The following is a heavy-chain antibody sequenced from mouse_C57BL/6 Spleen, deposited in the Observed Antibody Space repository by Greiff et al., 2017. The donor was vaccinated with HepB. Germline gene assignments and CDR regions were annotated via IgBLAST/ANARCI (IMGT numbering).Heavy chain of an antibody. Sequence: VQLQQSGPELVKPGASVKISCKASGYAFSSSWMNWVKQRPGKGLEWIGRIYPGDGDTNYNGKFKGKATLTADKSSSTAYMQLSSLTSEDSAVYFCATPYDYGSSFAYWGQGTLVTVSA. V-gene: IGHV1-82*01. CDR1: GYAFSSSW. D-gene: IGHD1-1*01. J-gene: IGHJ3*01. CDR2: IYPGDGDT. CDR3: ATPYDYGSSFAY.